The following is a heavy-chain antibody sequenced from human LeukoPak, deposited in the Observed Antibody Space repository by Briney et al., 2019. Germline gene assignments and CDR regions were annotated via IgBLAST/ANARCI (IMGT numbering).Heavy chain of an antibody. CDR3: ARSGGYSSSSDFDY. CDR1: GYTFTSYG. Sequence: ASVKVSRKASGYTFTSYGISWVRQAPGQGLEWMGWIGAYNGNTNYAQKLQGRVTMTTDTSTSTAYMELRSLRSDDTAVYYCARSGGYSSSSDFDYWGQGTLVTVSS. D-gene: IGHD6-6*01. CDR2: IGAYNGNT. J-gene: IGHJ4*02. V-gene: IGHV1-18*01.